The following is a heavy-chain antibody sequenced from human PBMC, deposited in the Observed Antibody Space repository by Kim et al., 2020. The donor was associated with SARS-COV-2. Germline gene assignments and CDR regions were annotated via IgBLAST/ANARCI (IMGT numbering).Heavy chain of an antibody. J-gene: IGHJ5*02. CDR2: IYHSGST. V-gene: IGHV4-4*02. Sequence: SETLSLTCAVSGGSISSSNWWSWVRQAPGKGLEWIGEIYHSGSTNYNPSLKSRVTISVDKSKNQFSLKLSSVTAADTAVYYCARMYFYGSGSYYTSNWFDPWGQGTLVTVSS. CDR1: GGSISSSNW. CDR3: ARMYFYGSGSYYTSNWFDP. D-gene: IGHD3-10*01.